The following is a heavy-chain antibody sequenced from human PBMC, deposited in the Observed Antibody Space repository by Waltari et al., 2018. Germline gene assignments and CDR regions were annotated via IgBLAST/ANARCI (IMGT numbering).Heavy chain of an antibody. J-gene: IGHJ4*02. CDR3: ARSLHIFRAAAGMFDY. D-gene: IGHD6-13*01. Sequence: QLQLQESGPGLLKPSGTLSLTCTVSDDSISSGDYYWGWVRQSPGKGPEWIGSVYYSGSTSYNTSRKRRVTISVDTSKKQFSLKLSSVTAADTAVYYCARSLHIFRAAAGMFDYWGQGTLVTVSS. CDR2: VYYSGST. CDR1: DDSISSGDYY. V-gene: IGHV4-39*01.